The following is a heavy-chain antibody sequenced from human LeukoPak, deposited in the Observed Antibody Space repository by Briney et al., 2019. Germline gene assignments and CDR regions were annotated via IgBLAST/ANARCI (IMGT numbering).Heavy chain of an antibody. J-gene: IGHJ4*02. CDR1: GYTLTELS. CDR3: ARGSSSGWYYFDY. Sequence: ASVKVSCKVSGYTLTELSMHWVRQAPGQGLEWMGWISAYNGNTNYAQKLQGRVTMTTDTSTSTAYMELRSLRSDDTAVYYCARGSSSGWYYFDYWGQGTLVTVSS. D-gene: IGHD6-19*01. V-gene: IGHV1-18*01. CDR2: ISAYNGNT.